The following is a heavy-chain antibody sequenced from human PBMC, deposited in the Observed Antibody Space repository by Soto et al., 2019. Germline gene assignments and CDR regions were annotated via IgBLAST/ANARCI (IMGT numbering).Heavy chain of an antibody. CDR1: AGIFSSYG. J-gene: IGHJ5*02. V-gene: IGHV1-69*01. D-gene: IGHD3-9*01. Sequence: RLVQSGPELKKPGSSVKVASKIAAGIFSSYGINWVRQVPGQGLAWMRATISIFGTTNYAQKFKDRVTITADESTGTSYLELRSLTAEDSAMYYCARNLFHFDIIGHCPFDPWGQGTLVTVSA. CDR2: TISIFGTT. CDR3: ARNLFHFDIIGHCPFDP.